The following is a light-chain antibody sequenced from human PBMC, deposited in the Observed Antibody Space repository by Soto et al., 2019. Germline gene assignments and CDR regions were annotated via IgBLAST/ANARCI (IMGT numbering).Light chain of an antibody. J-gene: IGKJ5*01. CDR1: QDINNY. CDR3: QQFGDLTFI. Sequence: DIKMTQSPSSLSASVGDRVTITCQASQDINNYLNWYQQKPGQAPKLLIYDASGLEVGVPSRFSGSGSGTHFTLTISDLQPEDIATYYCQQFGDLTFIFGQGTRLE. V-gene: IGKV1-33*01. CDR2: DAS.